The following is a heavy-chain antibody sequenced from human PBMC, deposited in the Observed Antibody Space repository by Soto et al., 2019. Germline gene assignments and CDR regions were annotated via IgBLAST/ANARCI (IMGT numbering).Heavy chain of an antibody. CDR3: PHIPVYYDVWRGRALNWFAT. D-gene: IGHD3-3*01. J-gene: IGHJ5*02. V-gene: IGHV2-5*01. CDR1: GFSLSTSGVG. CDR2: IYWHDDK. Sequence: QITLKESGPTLVKPTQTLTLTCTFSGFSLSTSGVGVGWIRQPPRNALEWLALIYWHDDKRYSPSLKRRITITKHTSKNPVVLTMTTMDPVDTATYYCPHIPVYYDVWRGRALNWFATWGQGTLVTVSS.